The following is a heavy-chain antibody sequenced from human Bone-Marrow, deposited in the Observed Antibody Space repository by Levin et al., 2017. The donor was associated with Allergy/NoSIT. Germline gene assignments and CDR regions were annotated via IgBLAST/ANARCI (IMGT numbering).Heavy chain of an antibody. J-gene: IGHJ4*02. CDR1: GGSISSSGYH. V-gene: IGHV4-31*03. CDR2: ISYRGST. CDR3: ARLDGYSVDY. D-gene: IGHD4-17*01. Sequence: PSETLSLTCTVSGGSISSSGYHWTWIRQYPNKGLEWIGYISYRGSTYFNPSLKSRLTMSIDTSEQHFSLNLTSVSAADTAIFYCARLDGYSVDYWGQGALVTVSS.